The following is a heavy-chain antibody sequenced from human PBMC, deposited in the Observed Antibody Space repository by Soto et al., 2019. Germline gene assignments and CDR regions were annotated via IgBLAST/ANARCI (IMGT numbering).Heavy chain of an antibody. CDR2: ISSSSSYI. D-gene: IGHD4-17*01. J-gene: IGHJ6*02. CDR1: GFTFSSYS. Sequence: GESLKISCAASGFTFSSYSMNWVRQAPGKGLEWVSSISSSSSYIYYADSVKGRFTISRDNAKNSLYLQMNSLRAEDTAVYYCARERGELATVTTVYYYYYGMDVWGQGTTVTVSS. CDR3: ARERGELATVTTVYYYYYGMDV. V-gene: IGHV3-21*01.